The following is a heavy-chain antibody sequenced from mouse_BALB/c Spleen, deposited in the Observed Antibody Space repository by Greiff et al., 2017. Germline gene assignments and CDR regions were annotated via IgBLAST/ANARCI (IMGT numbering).Heavy chain of an antibody. CDR2: ISDGGSYT. J-gene: IGHJ2*01. CDR1: GFTFSDYY. V-gene: IGHV5-4*02. Sequence: EVKLMESGGGLVKPGGSLKLSCAASGFTFSDYYMYWVRQTPEKRLEWVATISDGGSYTYYPDSVKGRFTISRDNAKNNLYLQMSSLKSEDTAMYYCARDDRLDYWGQGTTLTVSS. CDR3: ARDDRLDY.